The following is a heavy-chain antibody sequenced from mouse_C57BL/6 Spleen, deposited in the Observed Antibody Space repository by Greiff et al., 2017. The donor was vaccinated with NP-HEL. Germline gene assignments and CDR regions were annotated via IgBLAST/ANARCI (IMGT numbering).Heavy chain of an antibody. CDR1: GYTFTDYN. CDR3: ARDDNWAWFAY. V-gene: IGHV1-18*01. J-gene: IGHJ3*01. CDR2: INPNNGGT. Sequence: VQLKESGPELVKPGASVKIPCKASGYTFTDYNMDWVKQSHGKSLEWIGDINPNNGGTIYNQKFKGKATLTVDKSSSTAYMELRSLTSEDTAVYYCARDDNWAWFAYWGQGTLVTVSA. D-gene: IGHD4-1*01.